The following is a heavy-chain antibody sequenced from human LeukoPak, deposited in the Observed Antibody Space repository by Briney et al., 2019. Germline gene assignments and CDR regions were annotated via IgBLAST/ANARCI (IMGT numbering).Heavy chain of an antibody. D-gene: IGHD6-19*01. J-gene: IGHJ4*02. CDR2: ISMSSGTK. CDR3: ARDLMAVTGTGDY. CDR1: GFNFNRFS. Sequence: PGGSLRLSCAASGFNFNRFSMNWVRQAPGTRLEWVSYISMSSGTKYYADSVKGRFTISRDNAKNSLHLQMNSLRAEDTAVYYCARDLMAVTGTGDYWGQGTLVTVSS. V-gene: IGHV3-48*01.